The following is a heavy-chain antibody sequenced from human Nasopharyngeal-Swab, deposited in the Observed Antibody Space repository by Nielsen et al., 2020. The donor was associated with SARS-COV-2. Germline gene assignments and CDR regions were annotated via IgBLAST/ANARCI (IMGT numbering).Heavy chain of an antibody. CDR1: GFTFSSYA. J-gene: IGHJ6*02. D-gene: IGHD6-19*01. V-gene: IGHV3-23*01. CDR2: IGGSGGST. Sequence: GGSLRLSCAASGFTFSSYAMSWVRQAPGKGLEWVSAIGGSGGSTYYADSVKGRFTISRDNSKNTLYLQMNSLRAEDTAVYYCAKGGSAEWLAFSYYGMDVWGQGTTVTVSS. CDR3: AKGGSAEWLAFSYYGMDV.